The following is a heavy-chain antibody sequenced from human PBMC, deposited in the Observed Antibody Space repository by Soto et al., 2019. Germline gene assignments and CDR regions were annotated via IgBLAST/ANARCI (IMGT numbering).Heavy chain of an antibody. Sequence: LSLTCTVSGGSISSGGYYWSWIRQHPGKGLEWIGYIYYSGSTYYNPSLKSRVTISVDTSKNQFSLKLSSVTAADTAVYYCASSSGTYDFWSGLIPDYWGQGTLVTVSS. CDR2: IYYSGST. CDR1: GGSISSGGYY. CDR3: ASSSGTYDFWSGLIPDY. D-gene: IGHD3-3*01. J-gene: IGHJ4*02. V-gene: IGHV4-31*03.